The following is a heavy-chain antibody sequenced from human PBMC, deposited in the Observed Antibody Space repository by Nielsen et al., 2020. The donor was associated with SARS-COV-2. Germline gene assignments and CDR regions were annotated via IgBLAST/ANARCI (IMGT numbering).Heavy chain of an antibody. CDR1: GFTFSSYD. J-gene: IGHJ6*02. D-gene: IGHD3-3*01. Sequence: GGSLRLSCAASGFTFSSYDMHWVRQATGKGLEWVSAIGTAGDTYYPGSVKGRFTISRENAKNSLYLQMNSLRAGDTAVYYCARTPTYYDFWSGKYRYYYYGMDVWGQGTTVTVSS. V-gene: IGHV3-13*04. CDR2: IGTAGDT. CDR3: ARTPTYYDFWSGKYRYYYYGMDV.